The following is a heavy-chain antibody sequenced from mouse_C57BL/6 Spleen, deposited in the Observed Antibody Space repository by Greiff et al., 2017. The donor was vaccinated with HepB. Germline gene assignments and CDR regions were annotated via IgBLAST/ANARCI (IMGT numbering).Heavy chain of an antibody. CDR1: GYTFTSYW. V-gene: IGHV1-52*01. D-gene: IGHD1-1*01. Sequence: QSCKASGYTFTSYWMHWVKQRPIQGLEWIGNIDPSDSETHYNQKFKDKATLTVDKSSSTAYMQLSSLTSEDSAVYYCARNYYGSSRYFDVWGTGTTVTVSS. CDR3: ARNYYGSSRYFDV. CDR2: IDPSDSET. J-gene: IGHJ1*03.